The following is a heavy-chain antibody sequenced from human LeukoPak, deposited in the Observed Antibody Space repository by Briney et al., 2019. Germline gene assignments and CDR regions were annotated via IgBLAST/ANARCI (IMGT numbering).Heavy chain of an antibody. CDR2: VHPGGSVK. D-gene: IGHD3-10*01. CDR1: GITFSSFW. CDR3: ARDGHASGSHDY. J-gene: IGHJ4*02. V-gene: IGHV3-7*01. Sequence: GGPLRLSCAASGITFSSFWMSWVRQTPGKGLEWVANVHPGGSVKHYVDSVKGRFTISRDNADNSLYLQMNSLRVEDTAVYYCARDGHASGSHDYWGQGSLVTVSS.